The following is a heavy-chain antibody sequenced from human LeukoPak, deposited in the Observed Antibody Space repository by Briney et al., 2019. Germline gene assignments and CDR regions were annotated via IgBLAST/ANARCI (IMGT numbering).Heavy chain of an antibody. D-gene: IGHD3-10*02. J-gene: IGHJ6*04. V-gene: IGHV3-48*03. CDR3: AELGITMIGGV. Sequence: GGSLRLSCVTSGFIFNNYEMNWVRQAPGKGLEWVSYISSSGSTIYYADSVKGRFTISRDNAKNSLYLQMNSLRAEDTAVYYCAELGITMIGGVWGEGTTVTISS. CDR2: ISSSGSTI. CDR1: GFIFNNYE.